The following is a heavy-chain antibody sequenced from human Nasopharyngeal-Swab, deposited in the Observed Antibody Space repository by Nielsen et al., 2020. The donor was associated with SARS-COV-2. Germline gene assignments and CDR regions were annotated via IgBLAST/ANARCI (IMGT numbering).Heavy chain of an antibody. CDR1: GFTFSSYA. V-gene: IGHV3-23*01. Sequence: GASLRLSCAASGFTFSSYAMSWVRQAPGKGLEWVSAISGSGGSTYYADSVKGRFTISRDNSKNTLYLQMISLRAEDTAVYYCARDFGEAGIFHYWGQGTLVTVSS. CDR3: ARDFGEAGIFHY. CDR2: ISGSGGST. J-gene: IGHJ4*02. D-gene: IGHD3-16*01.